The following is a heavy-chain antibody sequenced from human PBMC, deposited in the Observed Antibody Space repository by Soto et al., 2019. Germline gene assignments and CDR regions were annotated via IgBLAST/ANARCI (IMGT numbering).Heavy chain of an antibody. CDR3: TRWNGYADY. D-gene: IGHD1-1*01. CDR1: GFRYSXYG. Sequence: EVQLLESXXXXXQPGGSLRLSCAVSGFRYSXYGVTWVRQAPGKGLEWSSGFSGGSGTTHYKDSVRGRFTVTGDNSKNTVYLEMNSLRLEDTAVYYCTRWNGYADYWGQGTLVTVSS. J-gene: IGHJ4*02. CDR2: FSGGSGTT. V-gene: IGHV3-23*01.